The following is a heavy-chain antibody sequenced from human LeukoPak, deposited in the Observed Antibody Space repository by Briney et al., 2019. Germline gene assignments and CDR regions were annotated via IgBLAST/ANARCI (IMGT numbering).Heavy chain of an antibody. J-gene: IGHJ5*02. CDR3: ARTKRGYDYGDYRFDP. CDR1: GYTFTGYY. D-gene: IGHD4-17*01. V-gene: IGHV1-2*02. CDR2: INPNSGGT. Sequence: ASVKVSCKASGYTFTGYYMHWVRQAPGQGLEWMGWINPNSGGTNYAQKFQGRVTMTRDTSISTACMELSRLRSDDTAVYYCARTKRGYDYGDYRFDPWGQGTLVTVSS.